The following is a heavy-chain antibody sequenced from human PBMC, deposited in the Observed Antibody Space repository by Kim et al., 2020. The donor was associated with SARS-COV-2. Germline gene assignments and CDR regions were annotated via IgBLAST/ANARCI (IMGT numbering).Heavy chain of an antibody. Sequence: ADSVKGRFTISRDNSKNTLYLQMSSLRAEDTAVYYCVKGTVNGYDLGLDYWGQGTLVTVSS. J-gene: IGHJ4*02. V-gene: IGHV3-64D*09. D-gene: IGHD5-12*01. CDR3: VKGTVNGYDLGLDY.